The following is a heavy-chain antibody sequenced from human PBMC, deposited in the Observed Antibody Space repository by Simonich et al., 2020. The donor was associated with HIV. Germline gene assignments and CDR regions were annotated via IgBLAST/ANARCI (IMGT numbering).Heavy chain of an antibody. CDR2: ISSSSSTI. CDR1: GFTFSSYS. J-gene: IGHJ4*02. V-gene: IGHV3-48*01. CDR3: ARARPRDYYDSSGYYDY. Sequence: EVQLVESGGGLVQPGGSLRLSCAASGFTFSSYSMNWVRQAPGNGMEGVSYISSSSSTIYYADSVKGRFTISRDNAKNSLYLQMNSLRAEDTAVYYCARARPRDYYDSSGYYDYWGQGTLVTVSS. D-gene: IGHD3-22*01.